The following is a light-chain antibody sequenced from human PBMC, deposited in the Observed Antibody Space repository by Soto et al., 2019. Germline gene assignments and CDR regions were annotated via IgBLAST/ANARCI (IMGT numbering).Light chain of an antibody. J-gene: IGKJ5*01. CDR3: QHYYGTSPIS. V-gene: IGKV3-20*01. Sequence: EMVVTQSPDTLSLSPGERVTLFCRASQSVSDNYLAWYQHKSGQAPRLLISGASRRATGIPDRFSGSGSGTDFTLTISRLEPEDFALYYCQHYYGTSPISFGQGTRLEIK. CDR2: GAS. CDR1: QSVSDNY.